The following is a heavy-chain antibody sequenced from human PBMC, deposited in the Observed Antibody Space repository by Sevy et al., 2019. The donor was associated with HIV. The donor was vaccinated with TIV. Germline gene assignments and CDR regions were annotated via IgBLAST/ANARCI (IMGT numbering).Heavy chain of an antibody. D-gene: IGHD1-26*01. Sequence: GESLKISCAASGFTFSSYWMSWVRQAPGKGLEWVVNIKQDGSEKYYVDSVKGRFTISRDNAKNSLYLQMNSLRAEDTAVYYCARGVKGYSGSSITGGNWFDPWGQGTLVTVSS. CDR2: IKQDGSEK. CDR1: GFTFSSYW. CDR3: ARGVKGYSGSSITGGNWFDP. V-gene: IGHV3-7*01. J-gene: IGHJ5*02.